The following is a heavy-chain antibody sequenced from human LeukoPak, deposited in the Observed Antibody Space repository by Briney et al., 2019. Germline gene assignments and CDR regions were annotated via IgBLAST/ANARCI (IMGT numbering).Heavy chain of an antibody. CDR3: ARGYTYYDFWSGPPPHRYDAFDI. J-gene: IGHJ3*02. D-gene: IGHD3-3*01. Sequence: ASVKVSCKASGYTFASFGITWVRQAPGQGLEWMGWINTHNGDTNYAQKLQGRVTMTTDTSTSTAYMELSSLRSEDTAVYYCARGYTYYDFWSGPPPHRYDAFDIWGQGTMVTVSS. V-gene: IGHV1-18*01. CDR2: INTHNGDT. CDR1: GYTFASFG.